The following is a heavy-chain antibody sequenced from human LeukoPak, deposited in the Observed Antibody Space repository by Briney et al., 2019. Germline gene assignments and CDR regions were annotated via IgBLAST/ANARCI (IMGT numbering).Heavy chain of an antibody. CDR3: ARDSLIQHGSGSYWGFDY. V-gene: IGHV3-7*03. Sequence: GGSLSLSCAASGFLFSNYWMSWVRQAPGKGPEWVGDIKKDGSDKYYVGSVKGRFTISRDNAKNSLYLQMNSLRAEDTAVYYCARDSLIQHGSGSYWGFDYWGQGILVTVSP. CDR2: IKKDGSDK. D-gene: IGHD3-10*01. CDR1: GFLFSNYW. J-gene: IGHJ4*02.